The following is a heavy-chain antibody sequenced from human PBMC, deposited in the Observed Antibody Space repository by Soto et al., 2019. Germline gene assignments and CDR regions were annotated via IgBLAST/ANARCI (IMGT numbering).Heavy chain of an antibody. Sequence: GASVKVSCKASGYTFTSYYMHWVRQAPGQGLEWMGIINPSGGSTSYAQKFQGRVTMTRDTSTSTVYMELSSLRSEDTAVYYCARGDIVATIGLDFDYWGQGTLVTVSS. CDR2: INPSGGST. CDR1: GYTFTSYY. V-gene: IGHV1-46*01. CDR3: ARGDIVATIGLDFDY. J-gene: IGHJ4*02. D-gene: IGHD5-12*01.